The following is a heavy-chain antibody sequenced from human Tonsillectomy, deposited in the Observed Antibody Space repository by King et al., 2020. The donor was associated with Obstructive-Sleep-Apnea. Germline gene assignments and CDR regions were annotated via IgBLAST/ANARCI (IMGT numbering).Heavy chain of an antibody. J-gene: IGHJ4*02. CDR3: AKDPSDYYTSGTYYFPAGYFDY. D-gene: IGHD3-10*01. CDR2: ISYDGSRT. V-gene: IGHV3-30*18. CDR1: GFTFTNYG. Sequence: VQLVESGGGVVQPGRSLRLSCAASGFTFTNYGMHWVRQAPGKGLEWVAVISYDGSRTYYADSVKGRFTFSRDNSRNTLYLQMNSLRAEDTAVYYCAKDPSDYYTSGTYYFPAGYFDYWGQGTLVTVSS.